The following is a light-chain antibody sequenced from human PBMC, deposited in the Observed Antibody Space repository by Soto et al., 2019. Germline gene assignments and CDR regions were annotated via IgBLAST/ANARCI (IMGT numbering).Light chain of an antibody. V-gene: IGLV1-44*01. CDR2: NNN. CDR3: SAWDDSLNGVV. CDR1: SSNIGSNT. Sequence: QSVLTQPPSASGNPGQRVTISCSGSSSNIGSNTVTWYQQLPGTAPKLLIYNNNQRPSGVPDRFSGSKSGTSASLAISGLQSEDEADYYCSAWDDSLNGVVFGGGTKLTVL. J-gene: IGLJ3*02.